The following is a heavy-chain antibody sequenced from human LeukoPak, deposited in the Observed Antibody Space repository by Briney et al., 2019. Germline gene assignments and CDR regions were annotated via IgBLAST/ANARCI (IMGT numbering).Heavy chain of an antibody. CDR2: IYTSGNT. J-gene: IGHJ3*02. V-gene: IGHV4-4*07. CDR3: ARGGTYYQVVYHAFDI. Sequence: PSETLSLTCSVSGGSIRSYYWNWIRQPAGKGLEWIGRIYTSGNTNYNPSLKSRVTMSIDTSKSQFSLKLSSVTAADTAMYFCARGGTYYQVVYHAFDIWGRGTMITVSS. D-gene: IGHD3-10*01. CDR1: GGSIRSYY.